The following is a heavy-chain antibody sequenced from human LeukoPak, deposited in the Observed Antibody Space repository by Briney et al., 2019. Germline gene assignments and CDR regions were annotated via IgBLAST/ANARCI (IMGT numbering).Heavy chain of an antibody. Sequence: SETLSLTCTVSGASISSDDYFWGWIRQPPGKGLEWIATIYYSGNTYYNPSLSSRVTISADSSKNQFSLRLRSVTAADAAVYFCARTRGRVSKTDFDSWGQGTLVTVSS. CDR3: ARTRGRVSKTDFDS. V-gene: IGHV4-39*07. D-gene: IGHD5/OR15-5a*01. CDR1: GASISSDDYF. CDR2: IYYSGNT. J-gene: IGHJ4*02.